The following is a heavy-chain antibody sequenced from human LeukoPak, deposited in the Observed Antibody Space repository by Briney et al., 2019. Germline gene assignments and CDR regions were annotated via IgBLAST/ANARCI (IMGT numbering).Heavy chain of an antibody. CDR1: GFTFSSYS. V-gene: IGHV3-48*01. J-gene: IGHJ6*02. CDR2: ISSTSTTI. D-gene: IGHD6-19*01. CDR3: AKESHSGGWLGPEV. Sequence: PGGSLRLSCAASGFTFSSYSMSWVRQAPGKGLEWVSYISSTSTTIYYADSVKGRFTISRDNSKNTLSLQMNSLRAEDTAVYYCAKESHSGGWLGPEVWGQGTTITVSS.